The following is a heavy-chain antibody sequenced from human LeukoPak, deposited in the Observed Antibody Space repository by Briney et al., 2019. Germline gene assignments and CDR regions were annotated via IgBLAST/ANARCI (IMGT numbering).Heavy chain of an antibody. V-gene: IGHV3-20*04. J-gene: IGHJ4*02. CDR3: ASESDAAGGVEATAFFDY. CDR1: GFTFRSHG. Sequence: GSLRLSCATSGFTFRSHGLSRVRQTPGKGLEGVSGINWNGGSTGYADSVKGRFTISRDNSKNTLYLQMNSLRAEDTAVYYCASESDAAGGVEATAFFDYWGQGTLVTVSS. CDR2: INWNGGST. D-gene: IGHD1-26*01.